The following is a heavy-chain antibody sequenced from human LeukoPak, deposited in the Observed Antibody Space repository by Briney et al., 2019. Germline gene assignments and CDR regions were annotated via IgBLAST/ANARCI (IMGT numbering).Heavy chain of an antibody. CDR1: GFTFDDYS. Sequence: GGSLRLSCAASGFTFDDYSMHWVRQVPGKGLEWVSIISWDDNTEYYADSVKGRFTISRDNSKTSLYLQMNSLRTEDTALYYCGKGPRRCTGCDGFDILGQGTMVTASS. CDR3: GKGPRRCTGCDGFDI. D-gene: IGHD1-14*01. V-gene: IGHV3-43*01. CDR2: ISWDDNTE. J-gene: IGHJ3*02.